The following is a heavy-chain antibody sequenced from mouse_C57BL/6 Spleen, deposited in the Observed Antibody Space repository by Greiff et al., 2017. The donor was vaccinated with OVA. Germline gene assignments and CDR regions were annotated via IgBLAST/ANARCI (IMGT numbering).Heavy chain of an antibody. D-gene: IGHD1-1*01. Sequence: VQLQQSGAELVKPGASVKISCKASGYAFSSYWMNWVKQRPGKGLEWIGQIYPGDGDTNYNGKFKGKSTLTADKSSITAYMQLSSLTSEDSAVYFCARRDYGSSYFDYWGQGTTLTVSS. CDR2: IYPGDGDT. CDR1: GYAFSSYW. CDR3: ARRDYGSSYFDY. J-gene: IGHJ2*01. V-gene: IGHV1-80*01.